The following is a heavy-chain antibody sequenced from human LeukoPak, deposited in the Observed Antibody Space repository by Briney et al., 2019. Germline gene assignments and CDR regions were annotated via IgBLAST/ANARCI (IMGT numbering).Heavy chain of an antibody. CDR3: AWSSDFRYYYYYMDV. V-gene: IGHV4-59*01. D-gene: IGHD3-3*01. CDR1: GGSISSYY. J-gene: IGHJ6*03. Sequence: SETLSLTCTVSGGSISSYYWTWIRQPLGKGLEWIGYIYYTGSTNYNPSLKSRVTISVDTSKNQFSLKLSSVTAADTAVYYCAWSSDFRYYYYYMDVWGKGTTVTVSS. CDR2: IYYTGST.